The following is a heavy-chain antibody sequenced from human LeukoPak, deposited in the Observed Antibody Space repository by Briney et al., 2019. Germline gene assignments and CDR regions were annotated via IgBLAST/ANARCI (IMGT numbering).Heavy chain of an antibody. CDR2: IYTSGST. V-gene: IGHV4-4*07. CDR1: GGSISSYY. CDR3: ARAFHCSTTSCYARGLDY. Sequence: SETLSLTCTVSGGSISSYYWSWIRQPAGKGLEWIGRIYTSGSTNHNPSLKSRVTISVDPSNNQFSLNLSSVTAADTAVYYCARAFHCSTTSCYARGLDYWGQGALVTVSS. D-gene: IGHD2-2*01. J-gene: IGHJ4*02.